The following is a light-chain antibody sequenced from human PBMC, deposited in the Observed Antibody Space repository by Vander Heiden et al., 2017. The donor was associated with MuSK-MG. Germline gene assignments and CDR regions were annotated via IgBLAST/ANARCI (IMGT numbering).Light chain of an antibody. Sequence: DVVMTQSPLSLPVTLGPPASISCRSSQSLLTSDGNTYLSWFQQRPGQSPRRLIYKVSNRGSGVPDRISGSGSGTDFTLRISRVEAEDVGLYYCMQSTHWPLTFGQGTRLEI. CDR2: KVS. J-gene: IGKJ5*01. CDR3: MQSTHWPLT. V-gene: IGKV2-30*01. CDR1: QSLLTSDGNTY.